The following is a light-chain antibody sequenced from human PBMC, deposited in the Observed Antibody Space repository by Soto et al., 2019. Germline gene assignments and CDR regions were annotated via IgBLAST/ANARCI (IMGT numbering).Light chain of an antibody. CDR3: LVWDSIGDNXV. Sequence: SYELTQPPSVSVAPGETARVTCGRNNIGSDTVHWYQQKPGQAPVVVVYDDSERPSGTPERISGSNSGDTATLTIRRVEAGDEADYYCLVWDSIGDNXVFGSGTKVT. CDR2: DDS. CDR1: NIGSDT. V-gene: IGLV3-21*02. J-gene: IGLJ1*01.